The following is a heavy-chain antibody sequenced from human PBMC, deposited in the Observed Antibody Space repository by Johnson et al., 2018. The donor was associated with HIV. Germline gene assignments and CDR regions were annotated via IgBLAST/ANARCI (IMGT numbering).Heavy chain of an antibody. V-gene: IGHV3-23*04. D-gene: IGHD1-26*01. J-gene: IGHJ3*02. CDR3: ARGGGVVGNAFDI. CDR1: GFTFSSYA. Sequence: VQLVESGGGLVQPGGSLRLSCAASGFTFSSYAMSWVRKAPGKGLEWVSAISGSGGSPYSADSVKGRFTISRDNSKNTLYLQMNSLRAEDTAVYYCARGGGVVGNAFDIWGQGTMVTVSS. CDR2: ISGSGGSP.